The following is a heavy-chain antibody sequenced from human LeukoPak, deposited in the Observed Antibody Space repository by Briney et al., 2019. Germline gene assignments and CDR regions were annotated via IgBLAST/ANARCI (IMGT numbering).Heavy chain of an antibody. D-gene: IGHD3-10*01. Sequence: GGSLRLSCAASGFTFTNHWMTWVRQAPGKGLEWVANIKQDGSEKYYVDSVKGRFTISRDNAKNSLYLQMNSLRAEDTAVYYCARDRGQLDYFDYWGQGTLVTVSS. J-gene: IGHJ4*02. V-gene: IGHV3-7*01. CDR2: IKQDGSEK. CDR3: ARDRGQLDYFDY. CDR1: GFTFTNHW.